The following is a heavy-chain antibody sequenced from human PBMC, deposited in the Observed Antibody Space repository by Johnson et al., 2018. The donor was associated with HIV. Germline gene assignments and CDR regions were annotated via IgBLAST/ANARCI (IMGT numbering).Heavy chain of an antibody. CDR3: AREGYYDSSGYYGAFVM. V-gene: IGHV3-66*02. Sequence: VQLVESGGGLVQPGGSLRLSCAASGFTVSSSYMSWVRQAPGKGLEWVSVLYSGGSRYYADSVKGRFIISRDNSKNTLYLQLNSLRPEDTAVYYCAREGYYDSSGYYGAFVMWGQGTMVTVSS. CDR1: GFTVSSSY. D-gene: IGHD3-22*01. J-gene: IGHJ3*02. CDR2: LYSGGSR.